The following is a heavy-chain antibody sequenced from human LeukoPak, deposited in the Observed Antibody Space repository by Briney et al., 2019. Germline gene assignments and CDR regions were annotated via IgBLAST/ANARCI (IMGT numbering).Heavy chain of an antibody. CDR1: GDSISRDGSY. D-gene: IGHD1-1*01. V-gene: IGHV4-31*03. CDR3: ARAGRGVNWYYYIDV. Sequence: SQTLSLTCTVSGDSISRDGSYWSWIRQYPGKGLEWIGYIYHSGYTYSNPSLKSRVTMSVDTSQNQFSLKIISVTAADTAVYFCARAGRGVNWYYYIDVWGTGTTVTVSS. J-gene: IGHJ6*03. CDR2: IYHSGYT.